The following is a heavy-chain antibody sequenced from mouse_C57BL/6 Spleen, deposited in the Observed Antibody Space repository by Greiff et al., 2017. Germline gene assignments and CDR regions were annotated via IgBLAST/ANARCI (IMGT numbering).Heavy chain of an antibody. CDR2: INPNNGGT. D-gene: IGHD1-1*01. Sequence: EVQLQQSGPELVKPGASVKIPCKASGYTFTDYNMDWVKQSPGKSLEWIGDINPNNGGTIYNQKFKGKATLTVDKSSSTAYMELRSLTSEDTAVYYCARRGYGSSYWYFDVWGKGTTVTVSS. CDR1: GYTFTDYN. V-gene: IGHV1-18*01. J-gene: IGHJ1*03. CDR3: ARRGYGSSYWYFDV.